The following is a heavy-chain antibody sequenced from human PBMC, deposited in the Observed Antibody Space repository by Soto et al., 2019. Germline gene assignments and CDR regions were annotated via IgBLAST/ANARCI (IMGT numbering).Heavy chain of an antibody. Sequence: QVQLVQSGAEVKKPGASVKVSCKASGYTFTSYGISWVRQAPGQGLEWMGWINVYNGNTNYAQKLQGRVTMTTDTSPSPASLDLRSLRSDDTAVYFCARDTSRGEYDYWGQGTLVTVSS. CDR2: INVYNGNT. CDR3: ARDTSRGEYDY. V-gene: IGHV1-18*01. D-gene: IGHD3-10*01. J-gene: IGHJ4*02. CDR1: GYTFTSYG.